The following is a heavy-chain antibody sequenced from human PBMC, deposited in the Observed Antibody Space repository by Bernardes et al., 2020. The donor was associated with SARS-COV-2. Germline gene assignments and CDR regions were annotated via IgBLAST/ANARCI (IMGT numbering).Heavy chain of an antibody. CDR3: ARHEIGYSYDYAFDI. CDR2: IYYSGST. J-gene: IGHJ3*02. V-gene: IGHV4-39*01. CDR1: GGSISSSSYY. Sequence: SETLSLTCTVSGGSISSSSYYWGWIRQPPGKGLEWIGSIYYSGSTYYNPSLKSRVTISVDTSKNQFSLKLSSVTAADTAVYYCARHEIGYSYDYAFDIWGQGTMVTVSS. D-gene: IGHD5-18*01.